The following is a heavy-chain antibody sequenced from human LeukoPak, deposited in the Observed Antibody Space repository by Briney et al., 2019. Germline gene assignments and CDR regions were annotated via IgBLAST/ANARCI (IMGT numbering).Heavy chain of an antibody. CDR3: AGGPTYYYIDF. J-gene: IGHJ6*03. CDR1: GGSISSSSHY. Sequence: SETLSLTCTVSGGSISSSSHYWGWVRQPPAKGLEWIGSISYSGNTYYNPSLESRVIISVDTSNNQFSLNLSAVTAADTAMYYCAGGPTYYYIDFWDKGTTVTVSS. V-gene: IGHV4-39*01. CDR2: ISYSGNT. D-gene: IGHD3-16*01.